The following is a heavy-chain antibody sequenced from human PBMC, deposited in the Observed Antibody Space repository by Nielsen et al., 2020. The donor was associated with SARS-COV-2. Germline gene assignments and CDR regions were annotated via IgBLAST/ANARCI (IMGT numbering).Heavy chain of an antibody. CDR3: TTVRLVGPLLPVVYYFDY. V-gene: IGHV3-15*01. J-gene: IGHJ4*02. D-gene: IGHD4-23*01. CDR2: IKSKTDGGTT. CDR1: GFTFSSYS. Sequence: GESLKISCAASGFTFSSYSMNWVRQAPGKGLEWVGRIKSKTDGGTTDYAAPVKGRFTISRDDSKNTLYLQMNSLKTEDTAVYYCTTVRLVGPLLPVVYYFDYWGQGTLVTVSS.